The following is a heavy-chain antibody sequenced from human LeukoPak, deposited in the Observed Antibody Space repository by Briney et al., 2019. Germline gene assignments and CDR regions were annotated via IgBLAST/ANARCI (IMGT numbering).Heavy chain of an antibody. CDR2: IYPGDSDT. J-gene: IGHJ3*02. CDR3: ARMEGQHNDAFDI. Sequence: GASLQISCKGSGSSFTSYWIGWVRQLPGKGLEWMGIIYPGDSDTRYSPSFQGQVTISADKSISTSYLQWSSLKASDTAMYYCARMEGQHNDAFDIWGQGTMVTVSS. CDR1: GSSFTSYW. D-gene: IGHD3-3*01. V-gene: IGHV5-51*01.